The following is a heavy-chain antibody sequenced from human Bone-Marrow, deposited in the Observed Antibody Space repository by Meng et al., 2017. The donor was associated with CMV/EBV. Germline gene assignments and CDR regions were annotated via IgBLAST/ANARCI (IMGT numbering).Heavy chain of an antibody. CDR2: INWNGGST. D-gene: IGHD2-8*01. Sequence: GGSLRLSCAASGFTFDDYGMSWVRQAPGKGLEWVSGINWNGGSTGYADSVKGRFTISRDNAKNSLYLQMNSLRAEDTALYYCARDRRYCTNGVCPRGYYYYYGMDVWGQGTTVTVSS. CDR1: GFTFDDYG. V-gene: IGHV3-20*04. CDR3: ARDRRYCTNGVCPRGYYYYYGMDV. J-gene: IGHJ6*02.